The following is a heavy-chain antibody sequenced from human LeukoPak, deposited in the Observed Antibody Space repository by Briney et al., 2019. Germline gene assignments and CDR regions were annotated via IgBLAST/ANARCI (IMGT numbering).Heavy chain of an antibody. Sequence: PGGSLRLSCAASGFTFSTYSMTWVRQAPGKGLEWVANIKHDGSVKNYAESVKGRFTISRDDAKSSLYLQMNSLRAEDTAVYYCARVYYYGLDVWGQGTTVTVSS. CDR3: ARVYYYGLDV. CDR2: IKHDGSVK. J-gene: IGHJ6*02. V-gene: IGHV3-7*02. CDR1: GFTFSTYS.